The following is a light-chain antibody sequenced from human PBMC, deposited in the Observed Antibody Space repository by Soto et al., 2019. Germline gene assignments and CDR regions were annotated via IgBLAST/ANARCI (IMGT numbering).Light chain of an antibody. J-gene: IGKJ5*01. CDR2: GAT. CDR3: QQLKSYVT. Sequence: IQLTQCPSSLSASVGDRVTITCRGSQGISNYLAWYQQKPRKTPRLLIYGATTLQSGVPSSFSGSGSGTDFGLTISSMKPEDFATYYCQQLKSYVTFGHGTRLEIK. V-gene: IGKV1-9*01. CDR1: QGISNY.